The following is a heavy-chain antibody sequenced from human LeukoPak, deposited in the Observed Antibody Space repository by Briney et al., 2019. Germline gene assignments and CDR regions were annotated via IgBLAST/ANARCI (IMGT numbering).Heavy chain of an antibody. Sequence: GGSLRLSCAASGFTFSDYYMSCIRQAPGKGLEWVSYISSSSSYTNYAVSVKGRFTISRDNAKNSLYLQMDSLRAEDTAVYYCARDRSVDGTVWGQGTLVTVSS. CDR2: ISSSSSYT. CDR1: GFTFSDYY. V-gene: IGHV3-11*06. CDR3: ARDRSVDGTV. D-gene: IGHD6-19*01. J-gene: IGHJ4*02.